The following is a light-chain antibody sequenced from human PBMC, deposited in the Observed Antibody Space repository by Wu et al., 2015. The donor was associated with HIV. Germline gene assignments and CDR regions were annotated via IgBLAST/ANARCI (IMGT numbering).Light chain of an antibody. Sequence: EIVMTQSPATLSVSPGERATLSCRASQSVRSQLAWYQQKPGQAPRLLIYGASTRATGVPARFSGGGFGTEFTLTISSMQSEDFAVYYCQQYHNWPPLTFGGGTKVEIK. V-gene: IGKV3-15*01. J-gene: IGKJ4*01. CDR1: QSVRSQ. CDR2: GAS. CDR3: QQYHNWPPLT.